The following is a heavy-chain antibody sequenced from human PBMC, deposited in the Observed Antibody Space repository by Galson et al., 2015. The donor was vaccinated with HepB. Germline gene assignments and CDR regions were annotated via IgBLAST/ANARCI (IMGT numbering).Heavy chain of an antibody. CDR1: GFTFSDYY. J-gene: IGHJ3*02. D-gene: IGHD6-13*01. CDR2: ISSSSSYT. Sequence: SLRLSCAASGFTFSDYYMSWIRQAPGKGLEWVSYISSSSSYTNYADSVKGRFTISRDNAKNSLYLQMNSLRAEDTAVYYCARDLGQLTDAFDIWGQGTMVTVSS. CDR3: ARDLGQLTDAFDI. V-gene: IGHV3-11*06.